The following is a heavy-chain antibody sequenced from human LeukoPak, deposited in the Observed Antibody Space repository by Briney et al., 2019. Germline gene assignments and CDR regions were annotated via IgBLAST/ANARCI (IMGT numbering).Heavy chain of an antibody. CDR3: ARHGLRDGYQLDY. CDR1: GGSISSYY. CDR2: IYYSGST. J-gene: IGHJ4*02. Sequence: PSETLSLTCTVSGGSISSYYWSWIRQPPGKGLEWIGYIYYSGSTNYNPSLKSRVTISVDTSKNQFSLKLSSVTAADTAVYYCARHGLRDGYQLDYWGQGTLVTVSS. V-gene: IGHV4-59*08. D-gene: IGHD5-24*01.